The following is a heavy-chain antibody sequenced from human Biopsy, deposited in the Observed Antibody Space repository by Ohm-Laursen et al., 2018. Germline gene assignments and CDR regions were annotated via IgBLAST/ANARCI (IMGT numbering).Heavy chain of an antibody. CDR1: GGSIISYY. CDR3: ARTPRDSFWSGSYKRGLWFDP. J-gene: IGHJ5*02. D-gene: IGHD3-3*01. Sequence: PGTLSLTCSVSGGSIISYYWTWIRQPPGKGLEWIGHVYNGGITNYNFSLKSRVTISKDTSKNQFFLQVNSVTAADPAVYYCARTPRDSFWSGSYKRGLWFDPWGQGTLVIVSS. CDR2: VYNGGIT. V-gene: IGHV4-59*01.